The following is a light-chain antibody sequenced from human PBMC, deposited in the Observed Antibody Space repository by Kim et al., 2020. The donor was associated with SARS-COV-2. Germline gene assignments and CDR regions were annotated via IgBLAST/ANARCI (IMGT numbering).Light chain of an antibody. CDR2: GKN. Sequence: SELTQDPAVSVALGQTVRITCQGDSLRTYYATWYQQKPGQAPILVIYGKNNRPSGIPDRFSGSSSGNTASLTITGTQAGDEADYYCNSRDSNDNVVFGGGTKLTVL. J-gene: IGLJ2*01. V-gene: IGLV3-19*01. CDR3: NSRDSNDNVV. CDR1: SLRTYY.